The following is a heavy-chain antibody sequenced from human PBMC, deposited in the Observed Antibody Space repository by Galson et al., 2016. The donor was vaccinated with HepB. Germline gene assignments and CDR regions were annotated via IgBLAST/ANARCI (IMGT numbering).Heavy chain of an antibody. Sequence: QSGAEVTKPGESLKISCQGSGYSFAQYWIVWVRQMPGKGQEWMGIIYPGDSDTTYSPSFQGQVTISADKSISTAYLQWSSLKASDTAMYYCARQVGATHDHWGQGTLVTVSS. CDR2: IYPGDSDT. CDR1: GYSFAQYW. CDR3: ARQVGATHDH. D-gene: IGHD1-26*01. J-gene: IGHJ4*02. V-gene: IGHV5-51*01.